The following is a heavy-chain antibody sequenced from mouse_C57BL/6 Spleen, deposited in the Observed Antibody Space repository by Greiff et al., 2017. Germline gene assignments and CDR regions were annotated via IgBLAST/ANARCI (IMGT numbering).Heavy chain of an antibody. CDR1: GYAFSSSW. CDR2: IYPGDGDT. J-gene: IGHJ3*01. CDR3: ARGTVFAY. V-gene: IGHV1-82*01. Sequence: VQLQESGPELVKPGASVKISCKASGYAFSSSWMNWVKQRPGKGLEWIGRIYPGDGDTNYNGKFKGKATLTADKSSSTAHMQLSSLTSEDSAVYFCARGTVFAYWGQGTLVTVSA. D-gene: IGHD1-1*01.